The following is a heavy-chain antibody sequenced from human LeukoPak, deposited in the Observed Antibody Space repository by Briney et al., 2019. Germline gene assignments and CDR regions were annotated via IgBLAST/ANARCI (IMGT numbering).Heavy chain of an antibody. CDR2: INPSGGRT. J-gene: IGHJ4*02. Sequence: ASVRVSSKASGYTFTSYYMHWVRQAPGQGLEWMGIINPSGGRTTYAQKFQGTVTMTSDTYTNTVYMELSSLRSEDTAFYYCARDENTAMVRYLDYWGQG. V-gene: IGHV1-46*01. D-gene: IGHD5-18*01. CDR3: ARDENTAMVRYLDY. CDR1: GYTFTSYY.